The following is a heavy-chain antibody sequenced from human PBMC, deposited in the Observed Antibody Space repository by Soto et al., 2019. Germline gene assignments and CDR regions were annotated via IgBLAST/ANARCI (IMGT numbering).Heavy chain of an antibody. CDR2: INHSGST. CDR3: ARPKGINRWFDP. J-gene: IGHJ5*02. CDR1: GGSFSGYY. D-gene: IGHD1-20*01. Sequence: SETLSLTCAVYGGSFSGYYWSWIRQPPGKGLEWIGEINHSGSTNYNPSLKSRVTISVDTSKNQFSLELSSVTAADTAVYYCARPKGINRWFDPWGQGTLVTVSS. V-gene: IGHV4-34*01.